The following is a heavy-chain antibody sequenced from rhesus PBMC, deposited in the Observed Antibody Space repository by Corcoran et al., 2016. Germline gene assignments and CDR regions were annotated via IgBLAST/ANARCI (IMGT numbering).Heavy chain of an antibody. Sequence: VQLQASGPGLVTPSETLSLTCAVSGGSILLSNWWTWLRQPPGHWLPLIWYISGRSGSTNYKPTRKSRVTIAKDTAKNQFARKLSSVTAADTAVYDCARESPRYCRGGVCFGRFDVWGPGVLVTVSS. D-gene: IGHD2-8*01. CDR1: GGSILLSNW. CDR2: ISGRSGST. V-gene: IGHV4S19*01. CDR3: ARESPRYCRGGVCFGRFDV. J-gene: IGHJ5-1*01.